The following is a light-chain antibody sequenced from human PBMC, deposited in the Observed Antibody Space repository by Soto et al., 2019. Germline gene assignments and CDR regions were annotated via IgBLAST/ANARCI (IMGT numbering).Light chain of an antibody. V-gene: IGLV2-14*01. Sequence: QSALTQPASVSGSPGQSITISCTGTSSDVGGYNYVSWYQQHPGKAPKLMIYDVSNRPSGVSNHFSGSKSGNTASLTISGVQAEDEADSYCSSYTSSSTLLFGGGTKLTVL. J-gene: IGLJ2*01. CDR3: SSYTSSSTLL. CDR1: SSDVGGYNY. CDR2: DVS.